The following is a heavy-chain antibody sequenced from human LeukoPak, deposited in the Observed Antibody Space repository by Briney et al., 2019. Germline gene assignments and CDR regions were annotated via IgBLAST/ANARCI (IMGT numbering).Heavy chain of an antibody. CDR2: IIPIFGTA. V-gene: IGHV1-69*13. J-gene: IGHJ4*02. Sequence: SVTVSCKASGGTFSSYAISWVRQAPGQGLEWMGGIIPIFGTANYAQKFQGRVTITADESTSTAYMGLSSLRSEDTAVYYCASPNCSGGSCYVDYWGQGTLVTVSS. CDR3: ASPNCSGGSCYVDY. D-gene: IGHD2-15*01. CDR1: GGTFSSYA.